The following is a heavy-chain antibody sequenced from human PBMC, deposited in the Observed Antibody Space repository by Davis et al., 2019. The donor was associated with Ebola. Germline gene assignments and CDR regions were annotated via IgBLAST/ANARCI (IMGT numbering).Heavy chain of an antibody. J-gene: IGHJ3*02. Sequence: GGSLRLSCKGSGYSFYQYWIGWVRQMPRKGLEWMGVVYPGDSDTRYSPSFQGQVTISADESISTAYLQWSSLEASDTAMYYCARLSAVANSGVSPDAFDIWGQGTVVTVSS. CDR3: ARLSAVANSGVSPDAFDI. V-gene: IGHV5-51*01. D-gene: IGHD6-19*01. CDR2: VYPGDSDT. CDR1: GYSFYQYW.